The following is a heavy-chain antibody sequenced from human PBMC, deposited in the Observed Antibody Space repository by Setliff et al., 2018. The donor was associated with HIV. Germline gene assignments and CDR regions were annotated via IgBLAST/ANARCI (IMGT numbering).Heavy chain of an antibody. V-gene: IGHV1-18*01. CDR2: ITAYNGNT. CDR1: GYTFTSYG. D-gene: IGHD5-18*01. Sequence: SVKVSCKASGYTFTSYGINWVRQAPGQGLEWMGWITAYNGNTNYAQKVQGRVTMTTDTSTSTAYMELRSLRSDDTAVYYCATGGDSYDPGAFDMWGQGTKVTVSS. CDR3: ATGGDSYDPGAFDM. J-gene: IGHJ3*02.